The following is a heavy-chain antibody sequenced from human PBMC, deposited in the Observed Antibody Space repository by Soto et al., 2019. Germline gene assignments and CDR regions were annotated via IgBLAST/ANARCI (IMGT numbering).Heavy chain of an antibody. Sequence: GGSLRLSSAASGFTFSNYGMSWVRQAPGKGLEWVSVISGSGGSTYYADSVKGRFTLSRDNSKNTVYLQMNSLRAEDTAVYYCAKDSPVGVPLLRDLHDWGQGTLVTVSS. V-gene: IGHV3-23*01. CDR1: GFTFSNYG. CDR2: ISGSGGST. J-gene: IGHJ1*01. D-gene: IGHD2-15*01. CDR3: AKDSPVGVPLLRDLHD.